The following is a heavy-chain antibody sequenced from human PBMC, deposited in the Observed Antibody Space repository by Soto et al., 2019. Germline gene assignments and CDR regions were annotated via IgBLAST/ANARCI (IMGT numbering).Heavy chain of an antibody. Sequence: PSETLSLTCTVSGGSVSSGSYYWSWIRQPPGKGLEWIGYIYYSGSTNYNPSLKSRVTISVDTSKNQFSLKLSSVTAADTAVYYCARSSWDNWNYVPDWFDPWGQGTLVTVSS. CDR2: IYYSGST. V-gene: IGHV4-61*01. CDR1: GGSVSSGSYY. J-gene: IGHJ5*02. D-gene: IGHD1-7*01. CDR3: ARSSWDNWNYVPDWFDP.